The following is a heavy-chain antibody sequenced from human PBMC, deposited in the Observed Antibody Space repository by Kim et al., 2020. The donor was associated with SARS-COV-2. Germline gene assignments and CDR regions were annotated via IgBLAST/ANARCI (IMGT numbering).Heavy chain of an antibody. J-gene: IGHJ5*02. V-gene: IGHV3-20*03. Sequence: ADTVKGRFTISRENANNTLYLQMNRLRAEDTALYYCATDGGGGCGHWFDPWGQGTLVTVSS. CDR3: ATDGGGGCGHWFDP. D-gene: IGHD2-15*01.